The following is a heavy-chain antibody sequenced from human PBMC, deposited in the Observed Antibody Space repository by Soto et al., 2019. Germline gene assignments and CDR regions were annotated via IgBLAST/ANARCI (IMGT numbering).Heavy chain of an antibody. J-gene: IGHJ3*02. CDR2: IYHSGST. CDR1: GGSISSSNW. V-gene: IGHV4-4*02. CDR3: ARVRRTIAVAVSGAFDI. D-gene: IGHD6-19*01. Sequence: SETLSLTCAVSGGSISSSNWWSWVRQPPGKGLEWIGEIYHSGSTNYNPSLKSRVTISVDKSKNQFSLKLSSVTAADTAVYYCARVRRTIAVAVSGAFDIWGRVTMVTVSS.